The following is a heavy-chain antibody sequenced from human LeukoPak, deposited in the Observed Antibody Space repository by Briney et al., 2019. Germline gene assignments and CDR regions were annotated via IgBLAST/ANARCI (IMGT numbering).Heavy chain of an antibody. D-gene: IGHD7-27*01. J-gene: IGHJ5*02. CDR1: GFTFSSYA. Sequence: GGSLRLSCAASGFTFSSYAMSWVRQAPGKGLEWVSSISGSGGTTHYADSVKGRFTISRDNPKNTLYLEMNSLRAEDTALYYCAKSHYNLGNWSAFDPWGQGTLVTVSS. CDR2: ISGSGGTT. V-gene: IGHV3-23*01. CDR3: AKSHYNLGNWSAFDP.